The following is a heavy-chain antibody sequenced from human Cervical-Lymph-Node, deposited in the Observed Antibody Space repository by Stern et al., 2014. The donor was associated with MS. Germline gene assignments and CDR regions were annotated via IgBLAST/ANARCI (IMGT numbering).Heavy chain of an antibody. Sequence: QMQLVQSGPGLVKPSETLSLTCAVSGGSISSRYWGWIRQPPGKGLEWIGLISHSGDTKYNPSLKSRVTISIDTSKNQISLKVTSVTAADTAVYYCARLSTAVDFWGQGTLVTVSS. CDR2: ISHSGDT. V-gene: IGHV4-59*08. CDR3: ARLSTAVDF. CDR1: GGSISSRY. J-gene: IGHJ4*02.